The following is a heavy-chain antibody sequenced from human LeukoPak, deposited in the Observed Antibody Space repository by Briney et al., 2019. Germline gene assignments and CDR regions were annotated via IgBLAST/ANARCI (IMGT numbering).Heavy chain of an antibody. CDR1: GFTFSSYG. D-gene: IGHD5-18*01. V-gene: IGHV3-30*18. CDR3: AKIRPWIQLWLEMDY. J-gene: IGHJ4*02. CDR2: ISYYGSNK. Sequence: GGSLRLSCAASGFTFSSYGMHWVRQAPGKGLEWVAVISYYGSNKYYADSVKGRFTISRDNSKNTLYLQMNSLRAEDTAVYYCAKIRPWIQLWLEMDYWGQGTLVTVSS.